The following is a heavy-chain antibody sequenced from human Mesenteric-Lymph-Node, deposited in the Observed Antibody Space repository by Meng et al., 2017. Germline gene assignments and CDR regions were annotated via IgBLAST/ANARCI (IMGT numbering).Heavy chain of an antibody. V-gene: IGHV4-34*01. CDR2: IDHRGNT. J-gene: IGHJ5*02. CDR1: GGSFRDYY. CDR3: ARRGPSGNFSP. Sequence: QGHLEQWGGGLLKPSETLSRSCAVYGGSFRDYYWTWIRHPPGKGLEWIGEIDHRGNTKYNPSLKSRVTISLDTSKKQFSLKVSSVTAADSAVYYCARRGPSGNFSPWSQGALVTVSS. D-gene: IGHD3-10*01.